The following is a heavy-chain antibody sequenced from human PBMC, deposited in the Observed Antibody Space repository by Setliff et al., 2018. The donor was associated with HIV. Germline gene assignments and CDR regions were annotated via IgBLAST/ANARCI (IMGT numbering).Heavy chain of an antibody. J-gene: IGHJ6*02. Sequence: ASVKVSCKASGYTFTSYYIHWVRQAPGQGLEWMGVIHPSGGSTSYAQSFQDRVTVTRDTSINTAYMVLSSLKSDDTAMYFCARVRRGKAIITTGGMDVWGQGTTVTVSS. CDR3: ARVRRGKAIITTGGMDV. V-gene: IGHV1-46*01. CDR1: GYTFTSYY. D-gene: IGHD3-10*01. CDR2: IHPSGGST.